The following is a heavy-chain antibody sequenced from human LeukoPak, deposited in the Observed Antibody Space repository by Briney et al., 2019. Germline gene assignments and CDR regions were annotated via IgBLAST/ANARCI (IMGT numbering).Heavy chain of an antibody. CDR1: GYTFTNYD. V-gene: IGHV1-8*03. CDR2: MNPNSGNT. Sequence: ASVKVSCKASGYTFTNYDINWVRQATGQGLEWMGWMNPNSGNTGYGQKFQGRVTITRNTSISTAYMELSSLRSEDTAVYYCARVDYYGSGSYYPEYYWGQGTLVTVSS. D-gene: IGHD3-10*01. J-gene: IGHJ4*02. CDR3: ARVDYYGSGSYYPEYY.